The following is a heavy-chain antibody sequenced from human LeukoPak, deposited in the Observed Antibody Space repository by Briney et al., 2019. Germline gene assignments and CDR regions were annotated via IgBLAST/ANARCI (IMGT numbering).Heavy chain of an antibody. Sequence: ASVKVSCKASGGTFSSYAISWVRQAPGQGLEWMGGIIPIFGTANYAQKFQGRVTITADESTSTAYMEMSSLRSEDTAVYYCASPEMATISDWGQGTLVTVSS. CDR3: ASPEMATISD. V-gene: IGHV1-69*13. CDR2: IIPIFGTA. J-gene: IGHJ4*02. D-gene: IGHD5-24*01. CDR1: GGTFSSYA.